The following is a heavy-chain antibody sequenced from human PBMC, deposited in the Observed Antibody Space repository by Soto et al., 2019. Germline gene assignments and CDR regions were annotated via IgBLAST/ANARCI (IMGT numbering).Heavy chain of an antibody. J-gene: IGHJ5*02. CDR1: GGSISSSNW. V-gene: IGHV4-4*02. CDR2: IYHSGST. CDR3: ETDSGSQFRFHAFDP. D-gene: IGHD1-26*01. Sequence: PSETLSLTCAVSGGSISSSNWWSWVRQPPGKGLEWIGEIYHSGSTNYNPSLKSRVTISVDKSKNQFSLKLSSVTDADKAVYYCETDSGSQFRFHAFDPWGQAILVTVS.